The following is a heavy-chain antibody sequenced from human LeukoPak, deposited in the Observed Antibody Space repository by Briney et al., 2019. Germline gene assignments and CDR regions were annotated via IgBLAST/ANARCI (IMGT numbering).Heavy chain of an antibody. Sequence: SVKVSCKASGGTFSSYAVSWVRQAPGQGLEWMGRIIPILGIANYAQKFQGRVTITADKSTSTAYMELSSLRSEDTAVYYCASRIAVAGTDYWGQGTLVTVSS. J-gene: IGHJ4*02. CDR2: IIPILGIA. D-gene: IGHD6-19*01. V-gene: IGHV1-69*04. CDR3: ASRIAVAGTDY. CDR1: GGTFSSYA.